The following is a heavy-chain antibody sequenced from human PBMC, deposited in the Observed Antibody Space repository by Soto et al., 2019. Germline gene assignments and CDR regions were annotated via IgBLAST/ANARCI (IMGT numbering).Heavy chain of an antibody. Sequence: SETLSLTCTVSGGSISSGSSYWSWIRQHPGKGLEWLGYISYTGITYYTPSLRSRLTIWLDTSKNQFSLEVSSVTAADTAIYYCTTGGDAWKTGLWGQGTLVTVSS. J-gene: IGHJ4*02. CDR2: ISYTGIT. CDR3: TTGGDAWKTGL. V-gene: IGHV4-31*03. D-gene: IGHD2-21*01. CDR1: GGSISSGSSY.